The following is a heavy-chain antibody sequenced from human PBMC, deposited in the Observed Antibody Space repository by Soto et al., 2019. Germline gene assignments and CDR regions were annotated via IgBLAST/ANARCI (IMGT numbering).Heavy chain of an antibody. CDR2: ISSNGGST. V-gene: IGHV3-64*04. J-gene: IGHJ4*02. D-gene: IGHD1-20*01. CDR3: AKANWINATRESLADFLY. CDR1: GFTFSSYA. Sequence: GGSLRLSYSASGFTFSSYAMHWVRQAPGKGLEYVSAISSNGGSTYYADSVKGRFTISRDNSKNTLYLQMNSLRAEGTAVYYCAKANWINATRESLADFLYCGEGSLVTV.